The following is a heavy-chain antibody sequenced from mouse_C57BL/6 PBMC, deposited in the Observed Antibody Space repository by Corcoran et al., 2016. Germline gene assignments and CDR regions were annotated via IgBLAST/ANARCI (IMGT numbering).Heavy chain of an antibody. CDR1: GYTFTDYY. V-gene: IGHV1-26*01. CDR2: INPNNGGT. CDR3: AREFTYYGSSYYAY. D-gene: IGHD1-1*01. Sequence: EVQLQQSGPELVKPGASVKISCKASGYTFTDYYMNWVKQSHGKSLEWIGDINPNNGGTSYNQKFKGKATLTVDKSSSTAYMELRSLTSEDSAVYYCAREFTYYGSSYYAYWGQGTLVTVSA. J-gene: IGHJ3*01.